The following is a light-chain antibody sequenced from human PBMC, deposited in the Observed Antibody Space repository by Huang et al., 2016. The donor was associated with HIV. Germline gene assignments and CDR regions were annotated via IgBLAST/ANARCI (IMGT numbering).Light chain of an antibody. CDR3: QQTNSSPLT. CDR1: QSIGRY. CDR2: ATY. Sequence: DIQMTQSPSSLSASVGDRVTITCRASQSIGRYLNWYQQKPGKAPKLLIYATYSLQSGVPSMFSGSGSGTDFTLTISSLQPEDFASYFCQQTNSSPLTFGGGTKVEIK. V-gene: IGKV1-39*01. J-gene: IGKJ4*01.